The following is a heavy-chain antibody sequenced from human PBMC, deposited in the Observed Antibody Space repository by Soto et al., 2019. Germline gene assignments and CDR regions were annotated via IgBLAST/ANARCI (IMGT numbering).Heavy chain of an antibody. Sequence: QVQLVQSGAEVEKPGASVKVSCKASGYTFTNYAVHWVRQAPGQRLEWMGWINAGNGNTRYSQKFQGRVTITRDTSSRTASMEMSSLRSDDTAVYYCARGHLAVVPVASWYYYMDVWGKGTTVTVSS. D-gene: IGHD2-2*01. CDR1: GYTFTNYA. V-gene: IGHV1-3*01. CDR2: INAGNGNT. J-gene: IGHJ6*03. CDR3: ARGHLAVVPVASWYYYMDV.